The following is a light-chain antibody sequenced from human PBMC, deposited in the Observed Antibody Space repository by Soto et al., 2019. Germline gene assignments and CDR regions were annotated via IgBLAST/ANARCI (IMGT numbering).Light chain of an antibody. CDR2: DAS. V-gene: IGKV1-5*01. Sequence: DIQMTQSPSSLTASVGESVTITCRASQRISNLLNWYQQKPGKAPKLLIYDASSLQSGVPSTFSGSGSGTEFTLTISSLQPDDFATYYCQQYNSYPYTFGQGTKLEIK. J-gene: IGKJ2*01. CDR3: QQYNSYPYT. CDR1: QRISNL.